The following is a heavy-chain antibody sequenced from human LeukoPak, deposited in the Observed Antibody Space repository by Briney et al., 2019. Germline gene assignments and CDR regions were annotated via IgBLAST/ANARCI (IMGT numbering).Heavy chain of an antibody. D-gene: IGHD3-22*01. CDR2: IYSSGTT. CDR3: ARSAEGYYRYFYYYMDV. V-gene: IGHV4-31*03. CDR1: GDSISSGDYH. J-gene: IGHJ6*03. Sequence: PSETLSLTCTVSGDSISSGDYHWSWIRQPPGKGLEWIGFIYSSGTTYYNPSLKSRVTISLDTSKNQFSLRLSSVTAADTAVYYCARSAEGYYRYFYYYMDVWGTGTTVTVSS.